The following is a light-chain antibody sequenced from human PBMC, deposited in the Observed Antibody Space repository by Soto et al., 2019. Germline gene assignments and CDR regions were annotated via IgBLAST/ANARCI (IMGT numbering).Light chain of an antibody. V-gene: IGLV1-51*01. CDR1: SSNIGNNY. CDR2: DNN. Sequence: QSVLTQPPSVSAAPGQTVTISCSGSSSNIGNNYVSWYQQLPGTAPKLLIYDNNKRPSGIPNRFSGSKSGTSATLGINGLQTGDEADYYCGTWDSSLGAEVFGGGTKLTVL. CDR3: GTWDSSLGAEV. J-gene: IGLJ2*01.